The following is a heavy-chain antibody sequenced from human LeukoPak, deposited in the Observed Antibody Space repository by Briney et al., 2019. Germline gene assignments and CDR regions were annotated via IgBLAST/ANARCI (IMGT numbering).Heavy chain of an antibody. J-gene: IGHJ4*02. D-gene: IGHD3-3*01. Sequence: GGSLRLSCAASGFTFSNYGMHWVRQAPGKGLEWVSSISSSSSYIYYADSVKGRFTISRDNAKNSLYLQMNSLRAEDTAVYYCAREGVTIFGVVTFWGQGTLVTVSS. CDR3: AREGVTIFGVVTF. V-gene: IGHV3-21*01. CDR1: GFTFSNYG. CDR2: ISSSSSYI.